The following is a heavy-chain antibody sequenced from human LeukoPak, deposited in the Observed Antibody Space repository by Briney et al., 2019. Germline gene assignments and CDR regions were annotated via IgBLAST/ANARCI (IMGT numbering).Heavy chain of an antibody. J-gene: IGHJ3*02. CDR1: GGSISSYY. CDR2: MYYSGTT. D-gene: IGHD3-3*02. Sequence: PSETLSLTCTVSGGSISSYYWSWIRQPPGKGLEWIGYMYYSGTTNYSPSLKSRVVISADTSQNQLSLMVRSVTAADTALYYCARELGSAFDIWGQGIMVIVPS. V-gene: IGHV4-59*01. CDR3: ARELGSAFDI.